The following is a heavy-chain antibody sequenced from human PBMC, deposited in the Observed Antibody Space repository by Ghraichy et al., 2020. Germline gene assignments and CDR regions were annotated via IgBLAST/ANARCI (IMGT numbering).Heavy chain of an antibody. Sequence: GGSLRLSCAASGFTFSSYAMSWVRQAPGKGLEWVSAISGSGGSTYYADSVKGRFTISRDNSKNTLYLQMNSLRAEDTAVYYCCSSTSHHDAFDIWGQGTMVTVSS. D-gene: IGHD2-2*01. J-gene: IGHJ3*02. CDR3: CSSTSHHDAFDI. CDR2: ISGSGGST. V-gene: IGHV3-23*01. CDR1: GFTFSSYA.